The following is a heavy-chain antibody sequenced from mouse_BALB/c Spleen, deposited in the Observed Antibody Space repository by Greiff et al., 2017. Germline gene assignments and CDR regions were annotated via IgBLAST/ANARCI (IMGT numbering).Heavy chain of an antibody. CDR1: GFTFSSFG. J-gene: IGHJ4*01. Sequence: EVQRVESGGGLVQPGGSRKLSCAASGFTFSSFGMHWVRQAPEKGLEWVAYISSGSSTIYYADTVKGRFTISRDNPKNTLFLQMTSLRSEDTAMYYCARYGNYGDAMDYWGQGTSVTVSS. D-gene: IGHD2-1*01. V-gene: IGHV5-17*02. CDR3: ARYGNYGDAMDY. CDR2: ISSGSSTI.